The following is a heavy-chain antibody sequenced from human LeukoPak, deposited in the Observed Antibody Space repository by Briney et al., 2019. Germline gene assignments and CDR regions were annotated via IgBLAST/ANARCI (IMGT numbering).Heavy chain of an antibody. CDR1: GGSITSGGYY. V-gene: IGHV4-31*03. CDR3: AREMNYYDSGGYYLQWFDP. J-gene: IGHJ5*02. Sequence: SGTLSLTCTVSGGSITSGGYYWSWIRQHAGKGLEWIGYIYYSGSTSYNPSLRSRVTISLDTSRNQFSLKLSSVTAADTAVYYCAREMNYYDSGGYYLQWFDPWGQGTLVTVSS. D-gene: IGHD3-22*01. CDR2: IYYSGST.